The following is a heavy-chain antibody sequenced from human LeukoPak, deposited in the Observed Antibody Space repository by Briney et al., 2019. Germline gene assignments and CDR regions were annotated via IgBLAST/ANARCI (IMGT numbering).Heavy chain of an antibody. D-gene: IGHD1-14*01. V-gene: IGHV4-4*07. Sequence: KTSETLSLTCTVSGGSISSYYWNWIRQPAGKGLEWIGRICSSGSTNYNPSLKSRVTMSVDTSKNQFSLKLSSVTAADTAVYYCAREITPSMASYYYYYMDVWGNGTTVTVSS. J-gene: IGHJ6*03. CDR2: ICSSGST. CDR3: AREITPSMASYYYYYMDV. CDR1: GGSISSYY.